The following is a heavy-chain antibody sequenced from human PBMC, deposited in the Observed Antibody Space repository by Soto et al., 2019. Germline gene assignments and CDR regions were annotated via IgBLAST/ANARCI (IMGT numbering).Heavy chain of an antibody. CDR3: AKDQRSGSYDFWSGYYGY. D-gene: IGHD3-3*01. V-gene: IGHV3-30*18. CDR1: GFSFKNYD. J-gene: IGHJ4*02. CDR2: ISYDGSNK. Sequence: PGGSRRLSCAASGFSFKNYDMHWVRQAPGKGLEWVAAISYDGSNKYYADSVKGRFTISRDNSKNTLYLQMNSLRAEDTAVYYCAKDQRSGSYDFWSGYYGYWGQGTLVTVS.